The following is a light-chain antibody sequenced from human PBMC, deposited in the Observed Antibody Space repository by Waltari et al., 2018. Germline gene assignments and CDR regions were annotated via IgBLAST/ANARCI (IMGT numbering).Light chain of an antibody. CDR2: KDS. J-gene: IGLJ2*01. V-gene: IGLV3-25*03. Sequence: SYELTQPPSVSVSPGQTARITCSGDALPKQYASWYQQKPGQAPVLVIFKDSERPSGIPERFSGSSSGTTVTLTISGVQAEDEADYYCQSANSNGTFVVFGGGTKLSVL. CDR1: ALPKQY. CDR3: QSANSNGTFVV.